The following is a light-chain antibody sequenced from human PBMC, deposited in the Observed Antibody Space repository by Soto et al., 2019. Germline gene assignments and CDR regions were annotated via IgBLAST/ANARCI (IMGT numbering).Light chain of an antibody. CDR1: QSVSSSY. CDR2: GAS. CDR3: QQYGSSLLTWT. J-gene: IGKJ1*01. Sequence: EIVFTQSPGTLSLSPGERATLSCRASQSVSSSYLAWYQQKPGQAPRLLIYGASSRATGIPDSFSGSGSGTDFTLTISRLEPEDFAVYYCQQYGSSLLTWTFGQGTKVDIK. V-gene: IGKV3-20*01.